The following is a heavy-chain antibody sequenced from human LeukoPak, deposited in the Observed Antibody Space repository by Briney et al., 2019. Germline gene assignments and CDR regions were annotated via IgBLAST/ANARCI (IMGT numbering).Heavy chain of an antibody. CDR2: IYYSGST. CDR1: GGSIGSSSYY. CDR3: ARVRGYDFDY. J-gene: IGHJ4*02. D-gene: IGHD5-12*01. Sequence: SETLSLTCTVSGGSIGSSSYYWGWIRQPPGKGLEWIGSIYYSGSTYYNPSLKSRVTISVDTSKNQFSLKLSSVTAADTAVYYCARVRGYDFDYWGQGTLVTVSS. V-gene: IGHV4-39*07.